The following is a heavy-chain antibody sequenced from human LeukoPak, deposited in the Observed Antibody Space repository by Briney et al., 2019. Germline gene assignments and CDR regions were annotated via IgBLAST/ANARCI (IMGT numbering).Heavy chain of an antibody. D-gene: IGHD5-18*01. CDR1: GGSFDDYY. Sequence: PSETLSLTCAVYGGSFDDYYWNWIRQAPGKGLQWIGENNISGRFKSNPSLKSRVTMSVDTSKNQFSLKVSSVTAADTAVYYCARVGYSYSINDWSRTGLGAYPTKYHYYMDVWGKGTTVTVSS. CDR3: ARVGYSYSINDWSRTGLGAYPTKYHYYMDV. CDR2: NNISGRF. J-gene: IGHJ6*03. V-gene: IGHV4-34*01.